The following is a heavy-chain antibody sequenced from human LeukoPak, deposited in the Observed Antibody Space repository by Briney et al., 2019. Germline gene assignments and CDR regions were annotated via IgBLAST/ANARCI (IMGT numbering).Heavy chain of an antibody. CDR3: ARDPITMIVVVTPPHFDY. J-gene: IGHJ4*02. V-gene: IGHV3-30-3*01. CDR1: GFTFSSYA. D-gene: IGHD3-22*01. Sequence: GRSLRLSCAASGFTFSSYAMHWVCQAPGKGLEWVAVISYDGSNKYYADSVKGRFTISRDNSKNTLYLQMNSLRAEDTAVYYCARDPITMIVVVTPPHFDYWGQGTLVTVSS. CDR2: ISYDGSNK.